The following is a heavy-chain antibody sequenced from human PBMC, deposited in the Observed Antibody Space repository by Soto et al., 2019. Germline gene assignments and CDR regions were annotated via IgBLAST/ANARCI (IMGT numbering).Heavy chain of an antibody. V-gene: IGHV3-66*01. CDR2: IYSGGST. Sequence: GGSLRLSCAASGFTVSSNYMSWVRQAPGKGLEWVSVIYSGGSTYYADSVKGRFTISTDNSKNTLYLQMNSLRAEDTAVYYCARGPFTVTRSPAVFDYWGQGTLVTVSS. CDR1: GFTVSSNY. J-gene: IGHJ4*02. CDR3: ARGPFTVTRSPAVFDY. D-gene: IGHD4-17*01.